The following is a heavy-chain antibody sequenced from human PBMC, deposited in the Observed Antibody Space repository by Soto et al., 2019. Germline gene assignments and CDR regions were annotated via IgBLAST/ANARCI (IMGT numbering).Heavy chain of an antibody. V-gene: IGHV3-21*01. Sequence: EVQLVESGGGLVKPGGSLRLSCAASGFTFSSYSMNWVRQAPGKGLEWVSSISSSSSYIYYADSVKGRFTISRDNAKNSLYLQMNSLRAEDTAVYYCARGAYSGYGDFDYWGQGTLVTVSS. CDR2: ISSSSSYI. CDR1: GFTFSSYS. J-gene: IGHJ4*02. CDR3: ARGAYSGYGDFDY. D-gene: IGHD5-12*01.